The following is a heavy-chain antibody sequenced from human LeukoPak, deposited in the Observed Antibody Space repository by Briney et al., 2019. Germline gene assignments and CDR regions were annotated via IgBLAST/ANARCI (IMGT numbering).Heavy chain of an antibody. CDR1: GGSISSSSYY. D-gene: IGHD3-22*01. CDR3: ASGEPLTYYYDSSALGFDY. J-gene: IGHJ4*02. Sequence: SETLSLTCTVSGGSISSSSYYWGWIRQPPGKGLEWIGSIYYSGSTYYNPSLKSRVTISVDTSKNQFSLKLSSVTAADTAVYYCASGEPLTYYYDSSALGFDYWGQGTLVTVSS. V-gene: IGHV4-39*01. CDR2: IYYSGST.